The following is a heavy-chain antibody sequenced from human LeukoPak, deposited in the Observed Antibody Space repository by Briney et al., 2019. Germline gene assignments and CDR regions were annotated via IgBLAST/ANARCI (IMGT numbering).Heavy chain of an antibody. Sequence: SGTLSLTCAVYGVSISSDNWWTWVRQPPGKGLEWIGETHRSGDTKYNPSLNGRVTISMDNSKNQLSLNLISVTAADTAIYFCATRHHSRTYMVPLDSWGQGTLVTVSS. J-gene: IGHJ4*02. D-gene: IGHD3-10*01. CDR3: ATRHHSRTYMVPLDS. CDR2: THRSGDT. V-gene: IGHV4-4*02. CDR1: GVSISSDNW.